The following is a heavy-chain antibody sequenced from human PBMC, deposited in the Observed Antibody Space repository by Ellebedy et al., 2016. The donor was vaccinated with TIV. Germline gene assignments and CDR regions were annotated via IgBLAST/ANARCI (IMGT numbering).Heavy chain of an antibody. V-gene: IGHV3-7*03. J-gene: IGHJ4*02. CDR3: ARGRSFN. D-gene: IGHD3-10*01. CDR2: IKQDGSKK. CDR1: GFTFSSNW. Sequence: GESLKISCAASGFTFSSNWMSWVRQTPGKGLEWVAYIKQDGSKKYYVDSVKGRFTISRDNAKNSLYLQMNSLRAEDTAVYYCARGRSFNWGQGTLVTVSS.